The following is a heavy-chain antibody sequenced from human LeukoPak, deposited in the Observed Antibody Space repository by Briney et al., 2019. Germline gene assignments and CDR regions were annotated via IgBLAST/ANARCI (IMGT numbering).Heavy chain of an antibody. Sequence: ASVKVSCKASGYTFTRYYIHWMRQAPGQGLEWMGIINTRGGSTSYAQKFQGRVTMTRDTFTSTVYMELSSLRSQDTAVYYCARDVADDTSGYYFDYWGQGTLVTVS. D-gene: IGHD3-22*01. CDR1: GYTFTRYY. J-gene: IGHJ4*02. CDR3: ARDVADDTSGYYFDY. CDR2: INTRGGST. V-gene: IGHV1-46*01.